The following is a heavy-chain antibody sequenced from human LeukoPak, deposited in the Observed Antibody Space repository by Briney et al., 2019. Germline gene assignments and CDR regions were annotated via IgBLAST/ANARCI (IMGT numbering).Heavy chain of an antibody. J-gene: IGHJ4*02. Sequence: PGGSLRLSCAASGFTFSSYSMSWVRQAPGKGLEWVGRIKSKTDGGTTDYAAPVKGRFTISRDDSKNTLYLQMNSLKTEDTAVYYCTTDPGSYGEPDYWGQGTLVTVSS. CDR3: TTDPGSYGEPDY. D-gene: IGHD4-17*01. CDR1: GFTFSSYS. CDR2: IKSKTDGGTT. V-gene: IGHV3-15*01.